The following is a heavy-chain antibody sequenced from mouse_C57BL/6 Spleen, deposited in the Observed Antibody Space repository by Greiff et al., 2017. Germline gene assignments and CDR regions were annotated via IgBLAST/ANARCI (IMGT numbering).Heavy chain of an antibody. Sequence: VQLQQSGAELVKPGASVKLSCKASGYTFTSYWMHWVKQRPGRGLEWIGRIDPNSGGTKYNEKFKSKATLTVDKPSSTAYMQLSSLTSEDSAVYYCARSVFYYYGSSYVDYAMDYWGQGTSVTVSS. CDR1: GYTFTSYW. J-gene: IGHJ4*01. D-gene: IGHD1-1*01. V-gene: IGHV1-72*01. CDR3: ARSVFYYYGSSYVDYAMDY. CDR2: IDPNSGGT.